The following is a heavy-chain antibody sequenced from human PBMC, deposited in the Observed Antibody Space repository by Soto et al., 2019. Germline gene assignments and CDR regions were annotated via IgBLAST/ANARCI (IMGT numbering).Heavy chain of an antibody. J-gene: IGHJ4*02. CDR3: ARQPLGYCSGGSCYMTIDY. CDR2: INPSGGST. Sequence: ASVKVSCKASGYTFTSYYMHWVRQAPGQGLEWMGIINPSGGSTSYAQKFQGRVTMTRDTSTSTVYMELSSLRSEDTAVYYCARQPLGYCSGGSCYMTIDYWGQGTLVTVSS. CDR1: GYTFTSYY. D-gene: IGHD2-15*01. V-gene: IGHV1-46*03.